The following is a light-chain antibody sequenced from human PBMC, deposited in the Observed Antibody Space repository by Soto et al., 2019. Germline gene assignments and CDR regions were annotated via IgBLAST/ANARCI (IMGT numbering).Light chain of an antibody. CDR3: QQYGSSPWT. J-gene: IGKJ1*01. V-gene: IGKV3-20*01. CDR2: GAS. Sequence: EIVLTQSPGTLSLSPGERATLSCRASQRVSSNYLAWYQQKPGQAPRLLIYGASNRATGLPDRFSGSGSGTDFTLTISRLEPEDFAVYYCQQYGSSPWTFGHGTKVEIK. CDR1: QRVSSNY.